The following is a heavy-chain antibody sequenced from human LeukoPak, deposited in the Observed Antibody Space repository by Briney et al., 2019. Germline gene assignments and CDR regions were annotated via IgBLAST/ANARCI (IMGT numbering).Heavy chain of an antibody. CDR2: ISYDGSNK. Sequence: PGRSLRLSCAASGFTFSSYGMHWVRQAPGKGLEWVAVISYDGSNKYYADSVKGRFTISRDNSKNTVYLQLSSLRPEDTAVYYCAKARVTTGYYMQVDYWGQGTLVTVSS. D-gene: IGHD3-9*01. CDR1: GFTFSSYG. V-gene: IGHV3-30*18. J-gene: IGHJ4*02. CDR3: AKARVTTGYYMQVDY.